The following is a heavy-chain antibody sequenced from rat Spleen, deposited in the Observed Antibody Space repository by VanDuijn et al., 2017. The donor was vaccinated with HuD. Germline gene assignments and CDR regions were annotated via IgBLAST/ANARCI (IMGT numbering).Heavy chain of an antibody. CDR2: ISYDGSST. J-gene: IGHJ3*01. D-gene: IGHD1-2*01. CDR3: ARPDSSHIFAY. V-gene: IGHV5-22*01. CDR1: GFTFSDYY. Sequence: EVQLVESGGGLVQPGRSMKLSCAALGFTFSDYYMAWVRQAPTKGLEWVATISYDGSSTYYRDSVKGRFTISRDNAKSTLYLQMDSLRSEDTATYYCARPDSSHIFAYWGQGTLVTVSS.